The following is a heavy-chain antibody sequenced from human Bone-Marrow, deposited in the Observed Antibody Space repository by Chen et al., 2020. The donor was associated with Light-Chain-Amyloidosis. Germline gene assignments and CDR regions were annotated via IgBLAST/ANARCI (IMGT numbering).Heavy chain of an antibody. V-gene: IGHV4-59*01. CDR1: GGSIRSYS. J-gene: IGHJ3*02. CDR2: IYYSGST. Sequence: QVQLQESGPGLVKPSETLSLTCTVSGGSIRSYSWRWIRQPPGKGLEWIGYIYYSGSTNYNPSLKSRVTISVDTSKNQFSLKLSSVTAADTAVYYCARGSRITIFGVSYPFDAFDIWGQGTMVTVSS. D-gene: IGHD3-3*01. CDR3: ARGSRITIFGVSYPFDAFDI.